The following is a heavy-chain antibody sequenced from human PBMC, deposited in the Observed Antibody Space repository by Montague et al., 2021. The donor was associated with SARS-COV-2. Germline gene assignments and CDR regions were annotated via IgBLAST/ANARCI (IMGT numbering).Heavy chain of an antibody. Sequence: SETLSLTCTVSGGSVSSGGYYWSWIRQPPGKGLEWIRYIYYSGSTNYNPSLKSRVTISLDTSKNQLSLKLSSVTAADTAVYYCARGRRILLWFGELWSGGDSYGMDVWGQGTTVTVSS. CDR3: ARGRRILLWFGELWSGGDSYGMDV. CDR1: GGSVSSGGYY. J-gene: IGHJ6*02. V-gene: IGHV4-61*08. D-gene: IGHD3-10*01. CDR2: IYYSGST.